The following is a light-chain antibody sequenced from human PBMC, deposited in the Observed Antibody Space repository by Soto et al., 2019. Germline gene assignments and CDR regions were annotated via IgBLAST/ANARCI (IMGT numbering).Light chain of an antibody. CDR3: QKYGNFWT. CDR2: GAS. CDR1: QNVSSNL. Sequence: DIVMTQSPGTLSLSPGKIATLSCRASQNVSSNLLVWYQQHPGQAPRLLIYGASSRATGIPDRLSGSASGTEFSLTIRRMEPDDFAVYYCQKYGNFWTFGHGTKVDIK. V-gene: IGKV3-20*01. J-gene: IGKJ1*01.